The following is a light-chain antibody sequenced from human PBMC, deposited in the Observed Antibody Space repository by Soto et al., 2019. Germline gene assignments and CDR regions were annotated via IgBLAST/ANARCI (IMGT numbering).Light chain of an antibody. J-gene: IGLJ3*02. Sequence: QSVLTQPRSVSGSPGQSVTISCTGTSSDVGGYNYVSWYQQHPGKAPKLMIYEVTKRPSGVPDRFSGSKSGNTASLTVSGLQAEDEAEYYCSSYAGSNNLVFGGGTKLTVL. CDR2: EVT. V-gene: IGLV2-8*01. CDR1: SSDVGGYNY. CDR3: SSYAGSNNLV.